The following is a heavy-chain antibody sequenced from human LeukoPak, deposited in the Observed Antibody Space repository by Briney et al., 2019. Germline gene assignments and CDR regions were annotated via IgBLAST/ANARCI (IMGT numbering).Heavy chain of an antibody. CDR1: GFTLSSNW. V-gene: IGHV3-66*01. CDR3: ARSNWGYDY. D-gene: IGHD7-27*01. Sequence: GGSLRLSCAVSGFTLSSNWMHWVRQAPGKGLEWVSVIYSGGSTYYADSVKGRFTISRDNSKNTLYLHMNSLRAEDTAVYYCARSNWGYDYWGQGTLVTVSS. CDR2: IYSGGST. J-gene: IGHJ4*02.